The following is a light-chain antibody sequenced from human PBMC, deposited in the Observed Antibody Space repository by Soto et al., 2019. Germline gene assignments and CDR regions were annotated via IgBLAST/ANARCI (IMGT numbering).Light chain of an antibody. CDR3: QQYYSHPLT. J-gene: IGKJ4*01. CDR1: QGISSY. CDR2: AAS. Sequence: AIRMTQSPSSFSASTGDRVTITCRASQGISSYLAWYQQKPGKAPKLLIYAASTLQSGVPSRFSGSGSGTDFTLTISCLQSEDFAAYYCQQYYSHPLTVGGGTKVEIK. V-gene: IGKV1-8*01.